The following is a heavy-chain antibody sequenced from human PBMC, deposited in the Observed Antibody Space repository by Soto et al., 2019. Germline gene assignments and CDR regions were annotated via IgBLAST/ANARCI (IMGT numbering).Heavy chain of an antibody. CDR3: ARPTAGLTGGVDH. CDR1: GGSISSYY. J-gene: IGHJ4*02. D-gene: IGHD3-9*01. Sequence: SETLSLTCTVSGGSISSYYWSWIRQPPGKGLEWIGYIYYSGSTNYNPSLKSRVTISVDTSKNQFSLKLSSVTAADTAVYYCARPTAGLTGGVDHWGQGTLVTVSS. V-gene: IGHV4-59*01. CDR2: IYYSGST.